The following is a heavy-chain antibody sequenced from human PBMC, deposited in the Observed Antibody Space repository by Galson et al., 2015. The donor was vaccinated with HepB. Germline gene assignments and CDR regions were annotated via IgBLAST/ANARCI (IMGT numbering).Heavy chain of an antibody. D-gene: IGHD3-3*01. CDR2: ISGSGGST. CDR3: AKAYYDFLSGYDY. V-gene: IGHV3-23*01. J-gene: IGHJ4*02. CDR1: RFTFSNYA. Sequence: SLRLSCADSRFTFSNYAMSWVRQAQGKGLGWLSGISGSGGSTYYANSVKGRFTISRDNSKNTLYLQMNSLTAEDTAVYYCAKAYYDFLSGYDYWGQGTLVAVSS.